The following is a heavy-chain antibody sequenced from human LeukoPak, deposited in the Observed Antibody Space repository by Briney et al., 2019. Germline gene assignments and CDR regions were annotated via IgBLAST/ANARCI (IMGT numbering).Heavy chain of an antibody. V-gene: IGHV3-74*01. J-gene: IGHJ4*02. Sequence: PGGSLRLSCAASGFTVSSNYMSWVRQAPGKGLVWVSRINRDGSSTSYADSVKGRFTISRDNAKNTLYLQMNSLRAEDTAVYYCARGGGYSYGSFDYWGQGTLVTVSS. CDR2: INRDGSST. CDR3: ARGGGYSYGSFDY. D-gene: IGHD5-18*01. CDR1: GFTVSSNY.